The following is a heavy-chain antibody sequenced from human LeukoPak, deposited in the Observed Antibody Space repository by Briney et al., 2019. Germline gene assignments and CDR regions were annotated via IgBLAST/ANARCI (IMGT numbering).Heavy chain of an antibody. J-gene: IGHJ6*02. V-gene: IGHV4-59*12. Sequence: SETLSLTCTVSGGSISTYYWNWIRQPPGKGLEWIGYIYHSGSTNYNPSLQSRVTISVDTSKNQFSLRLSSVTAADTAVYYCARNDYFGINNGMDVWGQGTTVTVS. CDR2: IYHSGST. D-gene: IGHD2/OR15-2a*01. CDR1: GGSISTYY. CDR3: ARNDYFGINNGMDV.